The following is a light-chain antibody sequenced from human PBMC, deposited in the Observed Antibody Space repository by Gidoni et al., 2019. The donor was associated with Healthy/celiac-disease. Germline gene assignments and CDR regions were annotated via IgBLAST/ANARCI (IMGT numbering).Light chain of an antibody. CDR2: WGS. CDR1: QSLFHTNGYNY. V-gene: IGKV2-28*01. J-gene: IGKJ4*01. Sequence: VMTQSPLSLSVTPGESASISCRSSQSLFHTNGYNYLAWYLQKPGQSPQLLIYWGSHRAPGVPDRFSGSGSGTEFTLTISRVEAEDVGVYFCKQNRRAPLTFXGXTKVE. CDR3: KQNRRAPLT.